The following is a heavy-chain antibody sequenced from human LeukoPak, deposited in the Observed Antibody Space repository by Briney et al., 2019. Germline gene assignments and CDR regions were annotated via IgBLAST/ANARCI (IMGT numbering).Heavy chain of an antibody. D-gene: IGHD2-2*01. CDR2: SNSNSGGT. CDR3: ATSVLLVPPASQKGQVPPFDP. CDR1: GYTFTGYY. Sequence: ASVKVSCKASGYTFTGYYIHWVRQAPGQGLEWMGWSNSNSGGTNYAQKFQGRVTMTRDTSITTAYMELSRLTSDDTAVYYCATSVLLVPPASQKGQVPPFDPWGQGTLVTVSS. V-gene: IGHV1-2*02. J-gene: IGHJ5*02.